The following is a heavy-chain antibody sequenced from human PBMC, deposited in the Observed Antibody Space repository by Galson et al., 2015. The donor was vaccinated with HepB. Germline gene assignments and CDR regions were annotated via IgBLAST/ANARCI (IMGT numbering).Heavy chain of an antibody. Sequence: SVKVSCKASGGNLDTLTISWVRQVPGQGLQWMGRIIPLLRKTKYAQTFHGRVTITADKSTNTVYMELRSLRYEDAAVYYCAISPLVKKDIDPTFDGPRGSREPYFCSWGQATLLTGSA. D-gene: IGHD2/OR15-2a*01. J-gene: IGHJ4*02. CDR2: IIPLLRKT. V-gene: IGHV1-69*02. CDR3: AISPLVKKDIDPTFDGPRGSREPYFCS. CDR1: GGNLDTLT.